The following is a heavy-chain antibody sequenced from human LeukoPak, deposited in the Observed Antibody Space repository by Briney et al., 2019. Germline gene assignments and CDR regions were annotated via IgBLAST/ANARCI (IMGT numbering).Heavy chain of an antibody. CDR2: VNSDGSST. Sequence: PAGSLRLSCAASGFTFSNYMIAWVRQAPGKRLVWVSTVNSDGSSTAYADSVKGRFTISTDNAENTVFLQLHSLRAEDTAVYYCTRGHPGKLDYWGQGTLVTVSS. V-gene: IGHV3-74*01. D-gene: IGHD3-10*01. CDR1: GFTFSNYM. CDR3: TRGHPGKLDY. J-gene: IGHJ4*02.